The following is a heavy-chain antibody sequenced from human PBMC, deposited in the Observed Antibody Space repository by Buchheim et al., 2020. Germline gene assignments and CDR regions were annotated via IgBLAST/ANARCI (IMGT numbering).Heavy chain of an antibody. CDR3: TSGYSNGFHY. CDR2: VKNKADGEKT. D-gene: IGHD5-18*01. Sequence: EVQLVESGGGLVKPGGSLRLSCAASGFTFSNVWMNWVRQAPGKGLEWVGRVKNKADGEKTEYSLPVKGRFNISRDDQTNTVYLQMNSLKIGDTAVYYCTSGYSNGFHYWGQGT. J-gene: IGHJ4*02. CDR1: GFTFSNVW. V-gene: IGHV3-15*07.